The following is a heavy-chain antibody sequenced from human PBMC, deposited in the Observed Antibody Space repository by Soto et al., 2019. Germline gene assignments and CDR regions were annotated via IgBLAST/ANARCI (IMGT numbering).Heavy chain of an antibody. V-gene: IGHV3-30-3*01. CDR2: ISYDGSNK. Sequence: GGSLRLSCAASGFTFSSYAMHWVRQAPGKGLEWVAVISYDGSNKYYADSVKGRFTISRDNSKNTLYLQMNSLRAEDTAVYYCARDTSSWYGNFQHWGQGTLVTVSS. CDR3: ARDTSSWYGNFQH. D-gene: IGHD6-13*01. CDR1: GFTFSSYA. J-gene: IGHJ1*01.